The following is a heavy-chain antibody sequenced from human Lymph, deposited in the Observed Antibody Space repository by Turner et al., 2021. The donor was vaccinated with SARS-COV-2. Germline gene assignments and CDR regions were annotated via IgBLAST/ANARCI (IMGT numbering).Heavy chain of an antibody. J-gene: IGHJ6*02. D-gene: IGHD5-18*01. V-gene: IGHV1-46*01. CDR3: ARDPPIQIWVDYFYYGMDG. CDR1: GYTFTSYY. Sequence: QVQLVQSGAEVKKPGASVKVSCKASGYTFTSYYMHWVRQAPGQGLEWMGIINPSGGSTSYAQKFQGRVTMTRDTSTSTVYMELSSLRSEDTAVYYCARDPPIQIWVDYFYYGMDGWGQGTTVTVSS. CDR2: INPSGGST.